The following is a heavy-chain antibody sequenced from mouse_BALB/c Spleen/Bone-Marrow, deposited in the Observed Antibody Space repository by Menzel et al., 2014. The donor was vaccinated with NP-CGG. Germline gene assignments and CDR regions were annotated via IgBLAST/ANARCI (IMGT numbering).Heavy chain of an antibody. J-gene: IGHJ2*01. CDR2: ISYSGST. D-gene: IGHD1-1*01. CDR1: GYSITSDCA. V-gene: IGHV3-2*02. CDR3: ARTTTVVSHFDY. Sequence: EVQGVESGPGLVKPSQSLSLTCTVTGYSITSDCAWNWIRQFPGNKLEWMGYISYSGSTSYNPSLKSRISITRDTSKNQFFLQLNSVTTEDTATYYCARTTTVVSHFDYWGQGTTLTVSS.